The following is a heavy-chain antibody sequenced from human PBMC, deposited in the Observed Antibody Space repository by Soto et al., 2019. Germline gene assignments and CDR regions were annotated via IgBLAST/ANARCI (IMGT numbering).Heavy chain of an antibody. J-gene: IGHJ4*02. D-gene: IGHD6-19*01. CDR1: GFTFSSYA. Sequence: PGGSLRLSCAASGFTFSSYAMSWVRQAPGKGLVWVSAISGSGGSTYYADSVKGRFTISRDNSKNTLYLQMNSLSAEDTAVYYCAKPQQWSRYYFDYWGQGTLVTVSS. V-gene: IGHV3-23*01. CDR2: ISGSGGST. CDR3: AKPQQWSRYYFDY.